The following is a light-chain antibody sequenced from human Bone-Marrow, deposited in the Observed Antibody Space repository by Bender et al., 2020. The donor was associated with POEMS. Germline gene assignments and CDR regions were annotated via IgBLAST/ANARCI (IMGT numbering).Light chain of an antibody. J-gene: IGLJ3*02. CDR3: SSYTTGSTWV. CDR2: HVS. CDR1: SSDVGGYNY. Sequence: QSALTQPASVSGSPGQSITISCTGTSSDVGGYNYVSWYQQHPGKAPKLLIYHVSDRPSGVSNRFSGSKSGNTASLTISGLQAEDEADYYCSSYTTGSTWVFGGGTKVTVL. V-gene: IGLV2-14*03.